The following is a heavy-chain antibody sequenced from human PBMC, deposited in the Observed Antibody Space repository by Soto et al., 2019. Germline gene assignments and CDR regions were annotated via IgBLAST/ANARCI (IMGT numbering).Heavy chain of an antibody. CDR3: VRTACVINNCSYRGVR. CDR2: IGFDGTNI. Sequence: QGQLVESGGGVVQPGRSLRLSCVASGFDFKTYGMHWVRQAPGKGLEWVAVIGFDGTNIHYSDSVRGRFSISRDNSENTVSLRMNSLRVEDTALYYCVRTACVINNCSYRGVRWGQVTLVTV. V-gene: IGHV3-33*01. J-gene: IGHJ4*02. CDR1: GFDFKTYG. D-gene: IGHD1-20*01.